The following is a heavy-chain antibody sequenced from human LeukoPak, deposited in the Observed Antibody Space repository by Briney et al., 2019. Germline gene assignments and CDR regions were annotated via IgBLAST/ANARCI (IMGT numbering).Heavy chain of an antibody. CDR3: AREYVDIVPMGSFDY. J-gene: IGHJ4*02. CDR2: ISGDGSST. Sequence: GGSLRLSCAASGFTFSTYWMHWVRQAPGKGLVWVSRISGDGSSTTYADSVKGRFTISRDNAKNTLYLQINSLRAEDTAVYYCAREYVDIVPMGSFDYWGQGTLVTVSS. CDR1: GFTFSTYW. V-gene: IGHV3-74*01. D-gene: IGHD5-12*01.